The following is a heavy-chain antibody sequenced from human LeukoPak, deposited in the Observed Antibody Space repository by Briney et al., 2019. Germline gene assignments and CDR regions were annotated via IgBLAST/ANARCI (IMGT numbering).Heavy chain of an antibody. CDR1: GFSFSSYD. CDR2: INGRGDNT. Sequence: GGSLRLSCAASGFSFSSYDMSWVRQSPEKGLEWVSGINGRGDNTYYADSVKGRFTISRDNSKNTLYLQMNSLRAEDTAIYFRARVSWYHQGGDYWGQGALVTVSS. D-gene: IGHD2-2*01. CDR3: ARVSWYHQGGDY. V-gene: IGHV3-23*01. J-gene: IGHJ4*02.